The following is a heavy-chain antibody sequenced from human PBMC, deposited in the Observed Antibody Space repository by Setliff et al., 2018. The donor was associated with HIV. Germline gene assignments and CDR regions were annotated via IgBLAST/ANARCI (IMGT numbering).Heavy chain of an antibody. CDR3: AGSILTGYYTFGADY. Sequence: SVKVSCKASGYTFTGYYIHWVRQAPGQGLEWMGGIIPIFGTANYAQKFQGRVTITADESTSTAYMELSSLRSEDTALYYCAGSILTGYYTFGADYWGQGTLVTVSS. D-gene: IGHD3-9*01. J-gene: IGHJ4*02. CDR1: GYTFTGYY. CDR2: IIPIFGTA. V-gene: IGHV1-69*13.